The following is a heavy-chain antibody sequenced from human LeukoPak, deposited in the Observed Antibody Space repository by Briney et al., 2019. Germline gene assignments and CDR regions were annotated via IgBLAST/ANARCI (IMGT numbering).Heavy chain of an antibody. CDR3: ARGRIRGIVVVPAAMVY. D-gene: IGHD2-2*01. V-gene: IGHV4-34*01. Sequence: SETLSLTCAVYGGSFSGYYWSWIRQPPGKGLEWIGEINHSGSTNYNPSLKSRVTISVDTFKNQFSPKLSSVTAADTAVYYCARGRIRGIVVVPAAMVYWGQGTLVTVSS. J-gene: IGHJ4*02. CDR1: GGSFSGYY. CDR2: INHSGST.